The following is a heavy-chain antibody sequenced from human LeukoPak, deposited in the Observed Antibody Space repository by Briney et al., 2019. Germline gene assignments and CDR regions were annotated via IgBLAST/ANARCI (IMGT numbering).Heavy chain of an antibody. V-gene: IGHV4-34*01. D-gene: IGHD5-12*01. J-gene: IGHJ4*02. CDR1: GGSFSGYY. Sequence: ASETLSLTCAVYGGSFSGYYWSWIRQPPGKGLEWIGEINHSGSTNYNPSLKSRVTISVDTSKNQFSLKLSSVTAADTAVYYCARRKKATTSLFDYWGQGTLVTVSS. CDR3: ARRKKATTSLFDY. CDR2: INHSGST.